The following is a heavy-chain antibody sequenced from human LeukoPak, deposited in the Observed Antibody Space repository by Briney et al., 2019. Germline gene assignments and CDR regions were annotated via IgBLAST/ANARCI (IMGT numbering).Heavy chain of an antibody. CDR2: IYSGGST. D-gene: IGHD2-15*01. Sequence: GGSLGLSCAASGFTVSSNYMSWVRQAPGKGLEWVSVIYSGGSTYYADTVKGRFTISRDNSKNTLYLQMNSLRAEDTAVYYCASVSGGTEYYFDYWGQGTLVTVSS. J-gene: IGHJ4*02. CDR3: ASVSGGTEYYFDY. V-gene: IGHV3-53*01. CDR1: GFTVSSNY.